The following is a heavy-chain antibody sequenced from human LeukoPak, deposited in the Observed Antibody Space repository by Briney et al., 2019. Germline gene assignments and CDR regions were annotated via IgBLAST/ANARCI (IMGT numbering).Heavy chain of an antibody. CDR1: GFTFNNFG. CDR2: IRYDGSNK. V-gene: IGHV3-30*02. D-gene: IGHD3-10*01. CDR3: AKDLTPYYYGSGSYYNGY. J-gene: IGHJ4*02. Sequence: PGGSLRLSCAASGFTFNNFGMHWVRQAPGKGLEWVAFIRYDGSNKYYADSVKGRFTISRDNSKNTLYLQMNSLRAEDTAVYYCAKDLTPYYYGSGSYYNGYWGQGTLVTVSS.